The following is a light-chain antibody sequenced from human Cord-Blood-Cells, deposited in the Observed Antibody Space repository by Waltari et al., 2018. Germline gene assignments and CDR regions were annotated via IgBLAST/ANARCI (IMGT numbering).Light chain of an antibody. CDR1: SSDVGSYNL. CDR2: EVS. CDR3: CSYAGSSTFWV. J-gene: IGLJ3*02. Sequence: QPTLTQPASVSGSPGQSITIPCTGTSSDVGSYNLVSWYQQHPGKAPKLMIYEVSKRPSGVSNRFSGSKSGNTASLTISGLQAEDEADYYCCSYAGSSTFWVFGGGTKLTVL. V-gene: IGLV2-23*02.